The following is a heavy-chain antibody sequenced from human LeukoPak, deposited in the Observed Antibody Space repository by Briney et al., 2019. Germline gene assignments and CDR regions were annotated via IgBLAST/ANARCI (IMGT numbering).Heavy chain of an antibody. J-gene: IGHJ4*02. V-gene: IGHV3-23*01. CDR2: ISGSGGST. D-gene: IGHD5-24*01. Sequence: GGSLRLSCAASGFTFSSYAMNWARQAPGKGLEWVSAISGSGGSTLYADSVKGRFTISRDNSKNTLYLQMNSLRAEDTAVYYCAKDVVRDGYNYFEYWGQGTLVTVSS. CDR3: AKDVVRDGYNYFEY. CDR1: GFTFSSYA.